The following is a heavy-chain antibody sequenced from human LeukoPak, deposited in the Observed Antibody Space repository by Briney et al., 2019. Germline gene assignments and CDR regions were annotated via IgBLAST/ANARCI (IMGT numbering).Heavy chain of an antibody. CDR1: GYTFTSYD. D-gene: IGHD3-22*01. Sequence: ASVKVSCKASGYTFTSYDINWVRQATGQGLEWMGWMNPNSGNTGYAQKFQGRVTMTRNTSISTAYMELSSLRSEDTAVYYCATPSSGYLYDAFDIWGQGTLVTVSS. CDR2: MNPNSGNT. V-gene: IGHV1-8*01. CDR3: ATPSSGYLYDAFDI. J-gene: IGHJ3*02.